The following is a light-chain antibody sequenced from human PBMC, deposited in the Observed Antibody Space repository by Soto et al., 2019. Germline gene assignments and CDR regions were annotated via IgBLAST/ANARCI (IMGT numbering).Light chain of an antibody. V-gene: IGKV1-9*01. CDR2: AAS. J-gene: IGKJ5*01. Sequence: DIQLTQSPSFLSASVGDRVTITCRASQGINNYFTWYQQKPGKAPKLLIYAASTLQSGVPSRFNGSGSGTEFTLTISSLQPEDFATYYCQQLNSYPITFGQGTRLDLK. CDR1: QGINNY. CDR3: QQLNSYPIT.